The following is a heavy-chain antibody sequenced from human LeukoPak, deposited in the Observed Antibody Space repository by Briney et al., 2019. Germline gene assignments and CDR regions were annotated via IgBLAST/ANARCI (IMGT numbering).Heavy chain of an antibody. CDR2: IYTSGST. Sequence: SETLSLTCTVSGGSISSYYWSWIRQPAGKGLEWIGRIYTSGSTNYNPSLKSRVTMSVDTSKNQFSLKLSSVTAADTAVYYCARRGVVPAAVDAFDIWGQGTMVTVSS. V-gene: IGHV4-4*07. J-gene: IGHJ3*02. CDR3: ARRGVVPAAVDAFDI. CDR1: GGSISSYY. D-gene: IGHD2-2*01.